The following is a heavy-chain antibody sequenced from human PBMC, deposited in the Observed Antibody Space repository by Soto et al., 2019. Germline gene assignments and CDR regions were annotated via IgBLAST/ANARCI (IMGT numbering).Heavy chain of an antibody. D-gene: IGHD3-10*01. CDR3: ARDAYLGSGSYAY. CDR2: IWYDGSNK. CDR1: GFTFSSYG. V-gene: IGHV3-33*01. Sequence: GGSLRLSCAASGFTFSSYGMHWVRQAPGKGLEWVALIWYDGSNKNYADSVKGRFTISRDDSKNTLYLQMNSLRAEDTAVYYCARDAYLGSGSYAYWGQGTLVTVSS. J-gene: IGHJ4*02.